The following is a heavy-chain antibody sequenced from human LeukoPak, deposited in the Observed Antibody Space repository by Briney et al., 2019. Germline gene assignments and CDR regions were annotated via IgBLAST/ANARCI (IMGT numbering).Heavy chain of an antibody. Sequence: PSETLSLTCTVSGGSISSSSYYWGWIRQPPGKGLEWIGSLYYSGSTYYNPSLKSRVTISVDTSKNQFSLKLSSVTAADTAVYYCARDNDSRDPPHFDYWGQGTLVTVSS. CDR3: ARDNDSRDPPHFDY. CDR1: GGSISSSSYY. V-gene: IGHV4-39*02. D-gene: IGHD3-16*01. J-gene: IGHJ4*02. CDR2: LYYSGST.